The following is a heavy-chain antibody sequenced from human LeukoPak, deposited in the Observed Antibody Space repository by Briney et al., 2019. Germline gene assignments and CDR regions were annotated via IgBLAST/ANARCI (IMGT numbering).Heavy chain of an antibody. Sequence: KSSETLSLTCTVSGGSISSGSYYWSWIRQPAGKGLEWIGRIYTSGSTNYNPSLKSRVTMSVDTSKNQFSLKLSSVTAADTAVYYCARGQYDSGSRYDIWGQGTMVTVSS. J-gene: IGHJ3*02. CDR3: ARGQYDSGSRYDI. CDR2: IYTSGST. CDR1: GGSISSGSYY. V-gene: IGHV4-61*02. D-gene: IGHD3-10*01.